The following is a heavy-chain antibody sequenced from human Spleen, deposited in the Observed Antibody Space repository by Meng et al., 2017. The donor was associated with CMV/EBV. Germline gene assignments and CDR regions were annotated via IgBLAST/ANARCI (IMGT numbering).Heavy chain of an antibody. CDR3: ARGHYYFDS. CDR1: GDSVSSYSAA. CDR2: TYYRSKWNS. V-gene: IGHV6-1*01. Sequence: SETLSLTCAISGDSVSSYSAAWNWIRQSPSRGLEWLGRTYYRSKWNSDYAVSVQSRLTINPDTSKNQFSLQVNSVTPGDTAVYFCARGHYYFDSWGQGTLVTVSS. J-gene: IGHJ4*02. D-gene: IGHD2-21*02.